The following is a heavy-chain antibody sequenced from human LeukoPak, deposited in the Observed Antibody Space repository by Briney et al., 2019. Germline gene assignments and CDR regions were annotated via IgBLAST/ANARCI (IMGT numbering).Heavy chain of an antibody. CDR2: INHSGST. V-gene: IGHV4-34*01. CDR1: GGSFSGYY. D-gene: IGHD6-19*01. Sequence: PSETLSLTCAVYGGSFSGYYWSWIRQPPGKGLEWIGEINHSGSTNYNPSLKSRVTISVDTSKNQFSLKLSSVTAADTAVYYCARGARNSGWYKASTHFDYWGQGTLVTVSS. CDR3: ARGARNSGWYKASTHFDY. J-gene: IGHJ4*02.